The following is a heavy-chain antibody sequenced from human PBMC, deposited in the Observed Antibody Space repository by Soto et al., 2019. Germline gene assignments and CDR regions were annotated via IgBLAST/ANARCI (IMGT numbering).Heavy chain of an antibody. D-gene: IGHD2-2*01. V-gene: IGHV4-39*01. CDR2: MSSGGRT. CDR1: SVYIRSGNSY. CDR3: ARYPGISVVHAAYFDL. J-gene: IGHJ4*01. Sequence: QLQLQESGPGLVKPSETLSLTCTFSSVYIRSGNSYWDWGRQQPGKGLECIATMSSGGRTLYSTAFRARVTISIAPSKSKFSPKMSSVTATDTAVYFCARYPGISVVHAAYFDLWGYGIRVIVSS.